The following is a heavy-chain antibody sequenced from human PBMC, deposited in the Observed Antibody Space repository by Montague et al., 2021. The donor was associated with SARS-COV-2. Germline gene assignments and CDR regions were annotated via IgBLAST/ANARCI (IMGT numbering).Heavy chain of an antibody. CDR2: INHSANT. CDR1: GGSLSGYY. J-gene: IGHJ6*02. V-gene: IGHV4-34*01. D-gene: IGHD3-10*01. Sequence: SETLSLTCAVYGGSLSGYYWSRIRQPPAKGLEWIGEINHSANTKXXPSLKSPVTISIDTSKNQFSLKMTSVTAADTATYYCASGIYPSGSYYNRYYYGLNIWGPGTTVIVSS. CDR3: ASGIYPSGSYYNRYYYGLNI.